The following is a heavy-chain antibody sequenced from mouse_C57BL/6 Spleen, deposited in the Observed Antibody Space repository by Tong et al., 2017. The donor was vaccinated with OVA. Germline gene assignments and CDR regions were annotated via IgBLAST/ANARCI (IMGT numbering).Heavy chain of an antibody. Sequence: VQLQQSGAELVRPGVSVKISCKGSGYTFTDYAMHWVKQSHAKSLEWIGVISTYYGDASYNQKFKGKATFTADTSYNTAYMQLSSLTSEDSAVYYCARILRSYFAYWGQGTLVTVSA. V-gene: IGHV1-67*01. CDR2: ISTYYGDA. J-gene: IGHJ3*01. D-gene: IGHD1-1*01. CDR3: ARILRSYFAY. CDR1: GYTFTDYA.